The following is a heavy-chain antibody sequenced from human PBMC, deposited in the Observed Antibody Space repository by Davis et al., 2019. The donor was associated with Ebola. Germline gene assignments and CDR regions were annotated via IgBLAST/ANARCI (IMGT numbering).Heavy chain of an antibody. J-gene: IGHJ4*02. CDR2: IKGDGSVR. Sequence: PGGSLRLSCAASGFTLSDHWMSWVRQAPGKGLEWVANIKGDGSVRFYLGSVKGRFTISRDNAKNSVYLQMNSLRAEDTAVYYCARAVDVADYWGQGTLVTVSS. CDR3: ARAVDVADY. CDR1: GFTLSDHW. V-gene: IGHV3-7*03. D-gene: IGHD5-12*01.